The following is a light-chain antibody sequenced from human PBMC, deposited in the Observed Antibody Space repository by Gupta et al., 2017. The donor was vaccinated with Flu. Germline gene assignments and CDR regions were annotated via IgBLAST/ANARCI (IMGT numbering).Light chain of an antibody. J-gene: IGKJ1*01. CDR3: QHDDSSLWT. V-gene: IGKV3-20*01. Sequence: RARQNVSSSYFAWYQQKPGQAPQLIIYGASSRASGIPYRFSGSGSGKDFTLTTSRLQHEDFAVYYCQHDDSSLWTFGQGTKVEIK. CDR1: QNVSSSY. CDR2: GAS.